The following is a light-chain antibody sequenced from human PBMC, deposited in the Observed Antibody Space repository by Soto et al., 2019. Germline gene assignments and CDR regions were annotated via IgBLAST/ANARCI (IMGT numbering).Light chain of an antibody. CDR2: DAS. CDR3: QKRSTWPFT. Sequence: EIVLTQSPATLSLSPGERATLSCRASQSISSYLAWYQQKPDQAPRLLIYDASNRATGIPARFSGSGSGIDLTLTISSLEPEDFGVYYCQKRSTWPFTFGPGTKVDIK. CDR1: QSISSY. V-gene: IGKV3-11*01. J-gene: IGKJ3*01.